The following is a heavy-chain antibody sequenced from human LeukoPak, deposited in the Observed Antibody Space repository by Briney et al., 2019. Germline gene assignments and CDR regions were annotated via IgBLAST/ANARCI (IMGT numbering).Heavy chain of an antibody. CDR1: GFTFSSHW. D-gene: IGHD3-10*01. V-gene: IGHV3-74*01. Sequence: GGSLRLSCAASGFTFSSHWMHWVRQAPGKGLVWISRIKSDGSTNYADSVKGRFTISRDNSKNTLYLQMNSLRAEDTAVYYCAKSITMVSRAFDIWGQGTMVTVSS. CDR2: IKSDGST. J-gene: IGHJ3*02. CDR3: AKSITMVSRAFDI.